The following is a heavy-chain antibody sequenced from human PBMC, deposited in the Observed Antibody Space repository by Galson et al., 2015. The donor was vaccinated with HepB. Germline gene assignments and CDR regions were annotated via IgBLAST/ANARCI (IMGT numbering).Heavy chain of an antibody. CDR1: GDSVSSYSAA. CDR3: TRGHRGDEGFGI. V-gene: IGHV6-1*01. J-gene: IGHJ3*02. CDR2: TYYRSTWYN. Sequence: CAISGDSVSSYSAAWHWIRQSPSRGLEWLGRTYYRSTWYNDYAVSVKSRMTINSDTSKNQFSLQVNSVTPEDAAIYYCTRGHRGDEGFGIWGPGTMVIVSS. D-gene: IGHD3-16*01.